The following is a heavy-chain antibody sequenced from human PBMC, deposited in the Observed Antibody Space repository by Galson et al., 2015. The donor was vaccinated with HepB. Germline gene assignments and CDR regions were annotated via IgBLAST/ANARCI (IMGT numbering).Heavy chain of an antibody. CDR2: IDWDDDK. D-gene: IGHD5-18*01. J-gene: IGHJ5*02. Sequence: PALVKPTQTLTLTCTFSGFSLSTSGMCVSWIRQPPGKALEWLARIDWDDDKYYSTSLKTRLTISKDTSKNQVVLTMTNMDPVDTATYYCARSLYSYGYPNWFDPWGQGTLVTVSS. CDR3: ARSLYSYGYPNWFDP. CDR1: GFSLSTSGMC. V-gene: IGHV2-70*11.